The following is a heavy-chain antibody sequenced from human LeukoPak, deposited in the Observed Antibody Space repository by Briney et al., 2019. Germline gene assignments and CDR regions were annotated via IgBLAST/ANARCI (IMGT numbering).Heavy chain of an antibody. Sequence: GGSLRLSCAASGFMSWVRQAPGKGLEWVSVIGGSDGRIYYADSVKGRFTISRDNSKNTVYLQLNSLRAEDTAVYYCAKQGLTTSWLYFDYWGQGTLVTVSS. J-gene: IGHJ4*02. CDR1: GF. CDR2: IGGSDGRI. V-gene: IGHV3-23*01. CDR3: AKQGLTTSWLYFDY. D-gene: IGHD1-14*01.